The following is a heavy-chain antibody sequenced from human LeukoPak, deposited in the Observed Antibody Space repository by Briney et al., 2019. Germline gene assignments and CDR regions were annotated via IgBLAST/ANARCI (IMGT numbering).Heavy chain of an antibody. D-gene: IGHD2-2*02. CDR2: IYHTGTT. V-gene: IGHV4-39*01. J-gene: IGHJ4*02. CDR1: GGSISSSIYH. Sequence: PSETLSLTCTVPGGSISSSIYHGGRIRQPPGKGLEWIGTIYHTGTTHYNPSLKSRVTISVDTSRNQFSLTLNSMTAADTAVYYCAIYTNSAAGYWGQGALVAVSS. CDR3: AIYTNSAAGY.